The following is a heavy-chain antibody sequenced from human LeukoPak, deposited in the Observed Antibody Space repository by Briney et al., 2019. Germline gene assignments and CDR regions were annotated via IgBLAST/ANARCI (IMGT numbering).Heavy chain of an antibody. CDR2: ISSSSSYI. CDR1: GFTFSSYS. D-gene: IGHD3-22*01. V-gene: IGHV3-21*01. Sequence: GRSLRLSCAASGFTFSSYSMNWVRQAPGKGLEWVSSISSSSSYIYYADSVKGRFTISRDNAKHSLYLQMNSLRAEDTAVYYCARGGEEYYYDSSGYFDYWGQGTLVTVSS. J-gene: IGHJ4*02. CDR3: ARGGEEYYYDSSGYFDY.